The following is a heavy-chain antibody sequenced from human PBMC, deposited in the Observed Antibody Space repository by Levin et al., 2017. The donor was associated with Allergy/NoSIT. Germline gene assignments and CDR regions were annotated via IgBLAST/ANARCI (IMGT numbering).Heavy chain of an antibody. CDR1: GGSISSGGYS. D-gene: IGHD2-15*01. CDR3: ARDGSRYCSGGSCYAHWFDP. Sequence: SQTLSLTCAVSGGSISSGGYSWSWIRQPPGKGLEWIGYIYHSGSTYYNPSLKSRVTISVDRSKNQFSLKLSSVTAADTAVYYCARDGSRYCSGGSCYAHWFDPWGQGTLVTVSS. J-gene: IGHJ5*02. CDR2: IYHSGST. V-gene: IGHV4-30-2*01.